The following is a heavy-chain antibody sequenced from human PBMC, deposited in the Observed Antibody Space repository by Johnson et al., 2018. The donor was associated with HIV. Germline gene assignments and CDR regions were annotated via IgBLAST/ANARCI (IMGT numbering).Heavy chain of an antibody. V-gene: IGHV3-66*01. Sequence: VQLVESGGGVVQPGRSLRLSCAASGFTVSSNYMSWVRQAPGKGLEWVSVIYSGGSTYYADSVKGRFTISRDNPKNTLYLQMNSLRAEDTAVYYCAKSLFAISWPYDAFDMWGQGTMVTVSS. CDR2: IYSGGST. J-gene: IGHJ3*02. CDR1: GFTVSSNY. D-gene: IGHD2-21*01. CDR3: AKSLFAISWPYDAFDM.